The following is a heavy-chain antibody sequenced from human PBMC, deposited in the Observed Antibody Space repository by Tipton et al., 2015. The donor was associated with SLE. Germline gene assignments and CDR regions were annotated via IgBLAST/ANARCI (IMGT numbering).Heavy chain of an antibody. D-gene: IGHD3-10*01. CDR1: GYSITSGYY. CDR3: GRDGDYYGSGIYYKGWFDP. Sequence: TLSLTCTVSGYSITSGYYWGWIRQPPGKGLEWIGSIYHSGSTYYNPSLKSRVTISVDTSKNQFSLKLTSVTAADTAVYFCGRDGDYYGSGIYYKGWFDPWGQGTLVTVSS. J-gene: IGHJ5*02. CDR2: IYHSGST. V-gene: IGHV4-38-2*02.